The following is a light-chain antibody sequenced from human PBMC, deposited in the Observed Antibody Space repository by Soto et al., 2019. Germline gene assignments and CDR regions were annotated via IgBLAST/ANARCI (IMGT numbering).Light chain of an antibody. J-gene: IGKJ5*01. Sequence: DILMTQSPSSVSASVGDRVTIACRASQDISSWLAWYQQTPGRVPKLLIYATSKLQPGVPTRFSGSGSGTNLTLPISSLHPADFATYYCQQANSFPITFGQGTRLDIK. CDR2: ATS. V-gene: IGKV1-12*01. CDR3: QQANSFPIT. CDR1: QDISSW.